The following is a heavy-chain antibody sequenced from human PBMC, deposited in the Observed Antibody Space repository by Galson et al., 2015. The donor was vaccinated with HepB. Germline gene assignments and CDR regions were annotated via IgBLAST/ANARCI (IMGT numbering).Heavy chain of an antibody. D-gene: IGHD2-8*01. Sequence: SLRLSCAASGLTFSGYTMRWVRQSPGRGLQWVSYISTNGATTYYTDSVKGRFTVASDNARNTLSLQMTSLTAGDSAVYFWAKAKFGNGAYWTFDIWGPGALVTVSS. CDR1: GLTFSGYT. CDR3: AKAKFGNGAYWTFDI. V-gene: IGHV3-11*01. J-gene: IGHJ3*02. CDR2: ISTNGATT.